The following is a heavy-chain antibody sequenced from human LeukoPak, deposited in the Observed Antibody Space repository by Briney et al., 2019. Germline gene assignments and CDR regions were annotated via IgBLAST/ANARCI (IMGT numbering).Heavy chain of an antibody. CDR3: ARGGPRPTTDNWFDP. V-gene: IGHV4-31*03. D-gene: IGHD4-11*01. Sequence: PQTLSLTCTVSGGSISSGGYYWSWIRQHPGKGLEWIGYIYYSGSTYYNPSLKSRVTISVDTSKNQFSLKLSSVTAADTAVYYCARGGPRPTTDNWFDPWGQGTLVTVSS. CDR2: IYYSGST. J-gene: IGHJ5*02. CDR1: GGSISSGGYY.